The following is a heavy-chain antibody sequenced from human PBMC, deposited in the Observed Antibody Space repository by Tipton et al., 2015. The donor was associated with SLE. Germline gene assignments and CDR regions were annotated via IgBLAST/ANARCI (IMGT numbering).Heavy chain of an antibody. CDR2: INHSGST. J-gene: IGHJ4*02. D-gene: IGHD3-22*01. Sequence: TLSLTCAVYGGSFSGYYWSWIRQPPGKGLEWIGEINHSGSTNYNPSLKSRVTISVDTSKNQFSLKLSSVTAADTAVYYCARARTYPYYYDSIGYHPNWGQGTLVTVSS. CDR1: GGSFSGYY. V-gene: IGHV4-34*01. CDR3: ARARTYPYYYDSIGYHPN.